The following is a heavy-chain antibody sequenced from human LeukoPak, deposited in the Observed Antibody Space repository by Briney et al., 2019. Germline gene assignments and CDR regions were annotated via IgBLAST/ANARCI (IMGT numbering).Heavy chain of an antibody. CDR3: ARIFLGSSGWYYFDY. CDR2: IWYDGSNK. CDR1: GFTFSSYG. V-gene: IGHV3-33*01. D-gene: IGHD6-19*01. Sequence: GGSLRLSCAASGFTFSSYGMHWVRQAPGKGLEWVAVIWYDGSNKYYADSVKGRFTISRDNSKNTLYLQMNSLRAEDTAVYYCARIFLGSSGWYYFDYWGQGTLVTVSP. J-gene: IGHJ4*02.